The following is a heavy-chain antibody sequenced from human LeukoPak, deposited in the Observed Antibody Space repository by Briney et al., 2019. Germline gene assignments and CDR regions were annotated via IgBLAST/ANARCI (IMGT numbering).Heavy chain of an antibody. D-gene: IGHD5-18*01. V-gene: IGHV3-13*01. CDR1: GFTFSSYD. CDR2: IGTAGDT. J-gene: IGHJ4*02. Sequence: GGSLRLSCAASGFTFSSYDMPWVRQATGKGLEWVSAIGTAGDTYYPGSVKGRFTISRENAKNSLYLQMNSLRAEDTAVYYCARASVDTAMVTDYWGQGTLVTVSS. CDR3: ARASVDTAMVTDY.